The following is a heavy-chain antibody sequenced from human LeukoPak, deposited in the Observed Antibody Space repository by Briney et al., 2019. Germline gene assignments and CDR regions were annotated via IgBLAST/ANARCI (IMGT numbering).Heavy chain of an antibody. CDR3: ARDLLGYDSSGFHY. CDR2: ISSSSLYK. J-gene: IGHJ4*02. CDR1: GFTFSSYA. V-gene: IGHV3-21*01. Sequence: GGSLRLSCAASGFTFSSYAMSWVRQAPGKGLEWVSYISSSSLYKYYADSVKGRFTISRDNAKNSLYLQMNSLRAEDTAVYYCARDLLGYDSSGFHYWGQGTLVTVSS. D-gene: IGHD3-22*01.